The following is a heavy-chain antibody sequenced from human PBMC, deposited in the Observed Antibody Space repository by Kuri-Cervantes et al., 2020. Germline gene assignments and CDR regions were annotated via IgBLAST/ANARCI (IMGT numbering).Heavy chain of an antibody. V-gene: IGHV3-7*03. D-gene: IGHD2-2*01. Sequence: GESLKISCAASGFTFSSYWMSWVRQAPGKGLEWVANIKQDGSEKYYADSVKGRFTISRDNSKNTPYLQMNSLKTEDTAVYYCTRFHSDLGCSSTGCYYDYWGQGTLVTVSS. CDR3: TRFHSDLGCSSTGCYYDY. J-gene: IGHJ4*02. CDR1: GFTFSSYW. CDR2: IKQDGSEK.